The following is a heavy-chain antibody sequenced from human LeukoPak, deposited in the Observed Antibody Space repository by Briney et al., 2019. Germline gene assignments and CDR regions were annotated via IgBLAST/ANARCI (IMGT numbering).Heavy chain of an antibody. CDR2: IYYSGST. CDR1: GGSISSSSFY. Sequence: SETLSLTCTVSGGSISSSSFYWGWIRQPPGRGLEWIGSIYYSGSTSYNPSLKSRVTISVDTSKNQFSLKLSSVTAADTAVYYCARLPTITFFDYWGQGTLVTVSS. J-gene: IGHJ4*02. CDR3: ARLPTITFFDY. V-gene: IGHV4-39*01. D-gene: IGHD5-12*01.